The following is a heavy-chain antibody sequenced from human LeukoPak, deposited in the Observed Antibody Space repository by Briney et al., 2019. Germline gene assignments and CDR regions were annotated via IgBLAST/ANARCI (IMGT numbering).Heavy chain of an antibody. CDR2: ISGSGGST. D-gene: IGHD3-10*01. Sequence: GGSLRLPCAASGFTFSSYAMSWVRQAPGKGLEWVSAISGSGGSTYYADSVKGRFTISRDNSKNTLYLQMNSLSAEDTAVYYCAKDGEGGSGSYYYYFDYWGQGTLVTVSS. J-gene: IGHJ4*02. CDR1: GFTFSSYA. V-gene: IGHV3-23*01. CDR3: AKDGEGGSGSYYYYFDY.